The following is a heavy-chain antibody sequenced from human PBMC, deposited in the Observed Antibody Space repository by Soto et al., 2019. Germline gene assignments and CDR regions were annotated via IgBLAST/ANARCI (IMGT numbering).Heavy chain of an antibody. V-gene: IGHV3-33*01. CDR2: IWYDGSNK. CDR1: GFTFSSYG. Sequence: GGSLRLSCAASGFTFSSYGMHWVRQAPGKGLEWVAVIWYDGSNKYYADSVKGRFTISRDNSKNTLYLQMNSLRAEDTAVYYCARDIISGSYYYYYYMDVWGKGTTVTVSS. D-gene: IGHD1-26*01. J-gene: IGHJ6*03. CDR3: ARDIISGSYYYYYYMDV.